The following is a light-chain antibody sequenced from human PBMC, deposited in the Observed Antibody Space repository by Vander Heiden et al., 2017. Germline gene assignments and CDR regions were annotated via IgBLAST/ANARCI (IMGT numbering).Light chain of an antibody. J-gene: IGKJ1*01. CDR2: KAS. Sequence: DIQMTQSPSTLSASVGDRVTITCRASQSISSWLAWYQQKPGKAPKLLIYKASSLESGVPSRFRGSGSGTEFTLTINSLQPDDIATYYFQRYNSYSTFGQGTKVEIK. CDR3: QRYNSYST. CDR1: QSISSW. V-gene: IGKV1-5*03.